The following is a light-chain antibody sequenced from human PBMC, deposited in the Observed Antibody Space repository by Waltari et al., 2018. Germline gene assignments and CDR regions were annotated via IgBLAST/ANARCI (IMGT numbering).Light chain of an antibody. J-gene: IGKJ1*01. Sequence: EIVLTQSPGRLSSSPGERVTLSCRPSQIGSRALAWYQQKPGQAPRLLIFGASNRAPGIPDRFSGSGSETDFSLTISRLEPEDFAVYYCQHYVRLPATFGRGTKVEIK. CDR1: QIGSRA. CDR3: QHYVRLPAT. CDR2: GAS. V-gene: IGKV3-20*01.